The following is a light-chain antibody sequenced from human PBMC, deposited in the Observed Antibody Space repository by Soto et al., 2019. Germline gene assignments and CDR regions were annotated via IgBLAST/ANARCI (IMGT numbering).Light chain of an antibody. Sequence: EIVFTHSPGTLSVSARDVATLSCSASQTVSSNFLAWYQQRPGQAPRLLIYGASRRATGIPDRFSGSGSGTDFTLTISRLEPEDFAVYYCQQYVTSPWAFGQGTKVDIK. CDR1: QTVSSNF. V-gene: IGKV3-20*01. CDR2: GAS. J-gene: IGKJ1*01. CDR3: QQYVTSPWA.